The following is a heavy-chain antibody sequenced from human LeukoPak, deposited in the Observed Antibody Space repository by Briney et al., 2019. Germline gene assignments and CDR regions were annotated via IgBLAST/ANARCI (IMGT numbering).Heavy chain of an antibody. CDR3: ARYRGYYYRPHSDAFDI. CDR2: ISAYNGNT. Sequence: ASVKVSCKASGYTFTSYGISWVRQAPGQGLEWMGWISAYNGNTNYAQKLQGRVTMTTDTSTSTAYMELRSLRSDDTAVYYCARYRGYYYRPHSDAFDIWGQGTMVTVSS. V-gene: IGHV1-18*01. CDR1: GYTFTSYG. J-gene: IGHJ3*02. D-gene: IGHD3-22*01.